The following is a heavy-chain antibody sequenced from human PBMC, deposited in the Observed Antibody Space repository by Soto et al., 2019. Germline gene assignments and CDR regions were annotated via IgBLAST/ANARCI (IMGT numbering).Heavy chain of an antibody. Sequence: ASVKFSCKASFYTFINRGISWVRHSPGQGLEWMGCISGNNGNTKYARKFQGRVTMTTDTSTSTAYMELRSLRSNDTAVYYCARDFYPLAYYFDYWGQGTLVPSPQ. J-gene: IGHJ4*02. CDR1: FYTFINRG. V-gene: IGHV1-18*01. CDR3: ARDFYPLAYYFDY. CDR2: ISGNNGNT.